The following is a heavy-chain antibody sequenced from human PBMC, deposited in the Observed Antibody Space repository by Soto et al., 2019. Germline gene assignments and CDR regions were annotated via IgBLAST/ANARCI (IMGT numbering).Heavy chain of an antibody. CDR3: ARFSRESSGWYWFDP. V-gene: IGHV4-59*01. CDR2: IYYSGST. CDR1: GGSISSYY. Sequence: QVQLQESGPGLVKPSETLSLTCTVSGGSISSYYWSWIRQPPGKGLEWIGYIYYSGSTNYNPSLKSRVTISVDTSKNQFSLKLSSVTAADTAVYYCARFSRESSGWYWFDPWGQGTLVTVSS. J-gene: IGHJ5*02. D-gene: IGHD6-19*01.